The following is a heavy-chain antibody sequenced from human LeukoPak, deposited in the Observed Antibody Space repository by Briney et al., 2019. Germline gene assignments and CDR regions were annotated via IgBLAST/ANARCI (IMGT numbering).Heavy chain of an antibody. CDR3: ARHVGGNYDLLSFDY. Sequence: SETLSLTCGVSGVSIISSSYYWGWLRQPPGKGLEWIASMFYSCNTYYNPSLKSRITMSVDTTENQFSLKLSSVTAADTAVYYCARHVGGNYDLLSFDYWGQGSLVTVSS. J-gene: IGHJ4*02. CDR1: GVSIISSSYY. V-gene: IGHV4-39*01. CDR2: MFYSCNT. D-gene: IGHD3-16*01.